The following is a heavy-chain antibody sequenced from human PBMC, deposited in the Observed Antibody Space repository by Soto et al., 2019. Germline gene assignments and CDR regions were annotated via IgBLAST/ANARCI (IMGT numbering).Heavy chain of an antibody. CDR2: ISAYNGNT. CDR1: GYTFTSYC. D-gene: IGHD3-3*01. CDR3: ARVPTIFGVVIIKEVQEWFDP. Sequence: ASVNVSCKSSGYTFTSYCISWVRQTPGQGLECMGWISAYNGNTNYAQKLQGRVTMTTDTSTSTAYMELRSLRSDDTAVYYCARVPTIFGVVIIKEVQEWFDPWGQGTLVTVSS. J-gene: IGHJ5*02. V-gene: IGHV1-18*04.